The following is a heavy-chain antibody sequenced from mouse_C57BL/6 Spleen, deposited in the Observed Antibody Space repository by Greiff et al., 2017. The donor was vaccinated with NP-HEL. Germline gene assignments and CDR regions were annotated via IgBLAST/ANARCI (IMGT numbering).Heavy chain of an antibody. V-gene: IGHV1-15*01. CDR1: GYTFTDYE. Sequence: QVHVKQSGAELVRPGASVTLSCKASGYTFTDYEMHWVKQTPVHGLEWIGAIDPETGGTAYNQKFKGKAILTADKSSSTAYMELRSLTSEDSAVYYCTRGGVYYGFAYWGQGTLVTVSA. J-gene: IGHJ3*01. CDR2: IDPETGGT. CDR3: TRGGVYYGFAY. D-gene: IGHD1-1*01.